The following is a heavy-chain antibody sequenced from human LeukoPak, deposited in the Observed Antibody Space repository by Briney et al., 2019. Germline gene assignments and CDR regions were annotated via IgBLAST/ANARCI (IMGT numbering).Heavy chain of an antibody. CDR2: IRYDGSNK. J-gene: IGHJ4*02. CDR1: GFTFSSYG. CDR3: AKVYSRSSWPSFDY. Sequence: GGSLRLSCAASGFTFSSYGMHWVRQAPGKGLEWVAFIRYDGSNKYYADSVKGRFTISRDNSKNTLYLQMNSLRAEDTAVYYCAKVYSRSSWPSFDYWGQGTLVTVSS. V-gene: IGHV3-30*02. D-gene: IGHD6-13*01.